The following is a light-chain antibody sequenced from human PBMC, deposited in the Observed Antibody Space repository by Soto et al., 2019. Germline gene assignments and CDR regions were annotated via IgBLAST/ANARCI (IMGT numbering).Light chain of an antibody. J-gene: IGKJ2*01. Sequence: EIVLTQSPGRLSLSPGEKATLSCRASQSVRNNYLAWYHQKPGQSPRLLIHGASTRVTGLPDRFRGSASGTDFTLPITGLEPEDFAVYYCQQYGSPPYTFGQGTSLEI. CDR1: QSVRNNY. CDR2: GAS. V-gene: IGKV3-20*01. CDR3: QQYGSPPYT.